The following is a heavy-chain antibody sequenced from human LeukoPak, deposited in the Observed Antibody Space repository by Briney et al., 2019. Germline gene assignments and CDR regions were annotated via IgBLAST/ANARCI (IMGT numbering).Heavy chain of an antibody. CDR3: ARDLQMRAYYYGWGSYFSLAY. Sequence: ASVKVSCKASGYTFTGYYMHWVRQAPGQGLEWMGWINPNSGGTNYAQKFQGRVTMTRDTSISTAYMELSRLRSDDTAVYYCARDLQMRAYYYGWGSYFSLAYWGQGTLVTVSS. D-gene: IGHD3-10*01. CDR1: GYTFTGYY. J-gene: IGHJ4*02. CDR2: INPNSGGT. V-gene: IGHV1-2*02.